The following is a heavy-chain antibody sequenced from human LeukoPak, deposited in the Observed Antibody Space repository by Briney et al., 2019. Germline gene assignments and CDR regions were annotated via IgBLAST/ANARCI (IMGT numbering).Heavy chain of an antibody. CDR3: ARDATYYGSGSYWFDY. CDR2: VSSSSSYI. J-gene: IGHJ4*02. D-gene: IGHD3-10*01. V-gene: IGHV3-21*01. Sequence: PGGSLRLSCAASGFTFSSYSMNWVRQAPGKGLEWVSSVSSSSSYIYYADSVKGRFTISRDNAKNSLYLQMNSLRAEDTAVYYCARDATYYGSGSYWFDYWGQGTLVTVSS. CDR1: GFTFSSYS.